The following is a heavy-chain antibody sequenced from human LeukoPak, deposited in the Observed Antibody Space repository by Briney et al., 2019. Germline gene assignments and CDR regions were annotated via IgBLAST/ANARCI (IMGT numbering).Heavy chain of an antibody. D-gene: IGHD4-17*01. Sequence: GGSLRLSCAASGFTFSSYAMSWVHQAPGKGLEWVSAISGSGGSTYYADSVKGRFTISRDNSKNTLYLQMNSLRAEDTAVYYCAKNYGDYPLFDYWGQGTLVTVSS. CDR2: ISGSGGST. CDR1: GFTFSSYA. CDR3: AKNYGDYPLFDY. V-gene: IGHV3-23*01. J-gene: IGHJ4*02.